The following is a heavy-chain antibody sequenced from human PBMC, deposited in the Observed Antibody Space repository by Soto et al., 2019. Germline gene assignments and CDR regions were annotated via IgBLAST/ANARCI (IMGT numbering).Heavy chain of an antibody. D-gene: IGHD3-3*01. Sequence: LRLSCAASGFTFSSYEMNWVPQAPGKGLEWVSYISSSGSTIYYADSVKGRFTISRDNAKNSLYLQMNSLRAEDTAVYYCARGTYYDFWSGYWRYYYYGMDVWGQGTTVTVSS. J-gene: IGHJ6*02. V-gene: IGHV3-48*03. CDR3: ARGTYYDFWSGYWRYYYYGMDV. CDR1: GFTFSSYE. CDR2: ISSSGSTI.